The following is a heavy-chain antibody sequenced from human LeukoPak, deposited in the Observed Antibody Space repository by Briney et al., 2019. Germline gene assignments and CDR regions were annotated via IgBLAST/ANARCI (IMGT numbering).Heavy chain of an antibody. D-gene: IGHD5-24*01. CDR1: GFTFDDYG. CDR2: INWDGSTT. V-gene: IGHV3-43D*03. CDR3: AKDRRDGYTSGFDS. J-gene: IGHJ4*02. Sequence: GGSLRLSWTASGFTFDDYGMHWVRQAPGKGLEWVSLINWDGSTTYYVDSVKTRFTISRDNSKNSLYLQMNSLRVEDTALYYCAKDRRDGYTSGFDSWGQGTLVTVSS.